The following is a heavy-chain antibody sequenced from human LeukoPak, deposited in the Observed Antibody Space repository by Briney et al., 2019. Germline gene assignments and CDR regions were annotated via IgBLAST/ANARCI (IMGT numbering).Heavy chain of an antibody. CDR2: IRSKRDGGTT. J-gene: IGHJ3*01. D-gene: IGHD2-21*02. Sequence: GGSLSLSCLASGLTFSNTWMNWVRQAPGRGLEWVARIRSKRDGGTTDYAAPVKGRFTISRDDSKNTMYSQMNSLKAEDTAVYYCARDWYYAFDFWGQGTMVTVSS. CDR1: GLTFSNTW. CDR3: ARDWYYAFDF. V-gene: IGHV3-15*07.